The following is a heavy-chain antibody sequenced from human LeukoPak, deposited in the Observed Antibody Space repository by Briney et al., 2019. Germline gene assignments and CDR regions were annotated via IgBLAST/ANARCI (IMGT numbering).Heavy chain of an antibody. V-gene: IGHV3-48*01. J-gene: IGHJ3*02. CDR3: ARDGGDYEYDAFDI. Sequence: GGSLRLSCAASGFTFSSYSMNWVRQAPGKGLEWVSYISTSSSTIYYADSVKGRFTISRDNAKNSLYLQMNSLRAEDTAVYYCARDGGDYEYDAFDIWGQGTMVTVSS. D-gene: IGHD2-21*02. CDR1: GFTFSSYS. CDR2: ISTSSSTI.